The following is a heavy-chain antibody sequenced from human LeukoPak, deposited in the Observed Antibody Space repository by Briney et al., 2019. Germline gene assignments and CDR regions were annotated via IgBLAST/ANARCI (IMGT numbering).Heavy chain of an antibody. CDR2: IIPILGIA. Sequence: ASVKVSCKASGGTFSSYAISWVRQAPGQGLEWMGRIIPILGIANYAQKFQGRVTITADKSTSTAYMELSSLSSEDTAVYYCARDKYSSSSLYNWFDPWGQGTLVTVSS. CDR3: ARDKYSSSSLYNWFDP. V-gene: IGHV1-69*04. D-gene: IGHD6-6*01. CDR1: GGTFSSYA. J-gene: IGHJ5*02.